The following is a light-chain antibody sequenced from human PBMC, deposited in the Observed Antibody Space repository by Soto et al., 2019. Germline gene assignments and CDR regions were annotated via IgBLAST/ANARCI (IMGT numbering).Light chain of an antibody. J-gene: IGKJ4*01. CDR2: AAS. V-gene: IGKV1-27*01. CDR3: QKYNSAPLT. CDR1: QDISDY. Sequence: DIQMTQSPSSLSASVGDRLTITCRASQDISDYLAWYQQTPGRVPKLLIYAASTLQSGVPSRFSGSGSGTDFTLTISSLQPEDVATYYCQKYNSAPLTFGGGTKVEIK.